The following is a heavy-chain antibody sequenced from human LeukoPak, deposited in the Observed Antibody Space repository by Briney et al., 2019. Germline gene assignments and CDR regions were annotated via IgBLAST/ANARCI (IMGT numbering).Heavy chain of an antibody. J-gene: IGHJ5*02. Sequence: PSETLSLTCIVSGGSISSSKYYWGWIRQPPGKGLEWIGTIFNSGSTHYNPSLKSRVTISVDTSKNQFSLKLSSVTAADTAVYYCARARDGTYYDILTGYYPENWFDPWGQGTLVTVSS. CDR2: IFNSGST. CDR3: ARARDGTYYDILTGYYPENWFDP. D-gene: IGHD3-9*01. V-gene: IGHV4-39*07. CDR1: GGSISSSKYY.